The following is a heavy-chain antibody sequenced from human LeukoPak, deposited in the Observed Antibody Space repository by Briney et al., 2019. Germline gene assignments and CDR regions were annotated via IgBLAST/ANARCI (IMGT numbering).Heavy chain of an antibody. V-gene: IGHV3-23*01. Sequence: PGGSLRLSCAASGFTFSNYAMSWVRQAPGKGLEWVSAISGSGGSTYYADSVKGQFTISRDNSKNTLYLQMNSLRAEDTAVYYCAKVPGSGSYSYYFDYWGQGTLVTVSS. D-gene: IGHD3-10*01. CDR2: ISGSGGST. J-gene: IGHJ4*02. CDR1: GFTFSNYA. CDR3: AKVPGSGSYSYYFDY.